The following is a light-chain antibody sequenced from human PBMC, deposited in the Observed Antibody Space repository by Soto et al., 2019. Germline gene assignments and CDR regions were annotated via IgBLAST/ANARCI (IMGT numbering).Light chain of an antibody. CDR3: QSYDSSLSGWV. CDR1: SSNIGAGYD. J-gene: IGLJ3*02. Sequence: QPVLTQPPSVSGAPGQRVTISCTGSSSNIGAGYDVHWYQQLPGTAPKLLIYGNSNRPSGVPDRFSGSKSGTSASLAITGLQAEDEADYYCQSYDSSLSGWVFGGGTKPTVL. V-gene: IGLV1-40*01. CDR2: GNS.